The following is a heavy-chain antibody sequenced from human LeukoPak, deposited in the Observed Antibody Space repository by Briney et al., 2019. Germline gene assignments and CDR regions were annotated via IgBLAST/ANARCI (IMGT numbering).Heavy chain of an antibody. CDR3: AKGGFGFVVVAAIY. J-gene: IGHJ4*02. Sequence: GGSLRLSCAASGFTVSSNYMSWVRQAPGKGLEWVSVIYSGGSTYYADSVKGRFTISRHNSKNTLYLQMNSLRAEDTAVYYCAKGGFGFVVVAAIYWGQGTLVTVSS. D-gene: IGHD2-15*01. V-gene: IGHV3-53*04. CDR1: GFTVSSNY. CDR2: IYSGGST.